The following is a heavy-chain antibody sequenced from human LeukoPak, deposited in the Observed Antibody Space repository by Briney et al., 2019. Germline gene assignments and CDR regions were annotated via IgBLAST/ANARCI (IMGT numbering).Heavy chain of an antibody. CDR2: IKQDGSVQ. CDR3: ARDGIMTYAFDI. J-gene: IGHJ3*02. D-gene: IGHD1-1*01. V-gene: IGHV3-7*01. Sequence: GGSLRLSCAASGFTFSSYWMSWVRQAPGKGLEWMANIKQDGSVQNYVDSVKGRFTISRDNAKDSLFLQLNNLRAEDTAVYFCARDGIMTYAFDIWGQGTKVTVSP. CDR1: GFTFSSYW.